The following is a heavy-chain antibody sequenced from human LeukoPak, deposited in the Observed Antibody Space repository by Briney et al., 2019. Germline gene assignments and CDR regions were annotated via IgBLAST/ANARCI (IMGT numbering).Heavy chain of an antibody. D-gene: IGHD1-26*01. V-gene: IGHV1-8*03. J-gene: IGHJ4*02. CDR1: GYTFTSYD. CDR3: TSLGIVGATTNFDY. CDR2: MNPSSGNT. Sequence: ASVKVSCKASGYTFTSYDINWVRQATGQGLEWMGWMNPSSGNTGYAQKFQGRVTITRNTSISTAYMELSSLRSEDTAVYYCTSLGIVGATTNFDYWGQGTLVTVSS.